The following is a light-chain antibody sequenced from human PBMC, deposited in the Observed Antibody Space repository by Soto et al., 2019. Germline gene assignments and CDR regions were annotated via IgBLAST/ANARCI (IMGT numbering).Light chain of an antibody. V-gene: IGLV1-40*01. J-gene: IGLJ1*01. CDR2: GNS. CDR3: QSYDSSLSGYV. Sequence: QSVLTQPASLSGTPGQRVTISCSGSSSNLGSRAVSWYHQLPGTAPKLLIHGNSNRPSGVPDRFSGSKSGTSASLAITGLQAEDEADYFCQSYDSSLSGYVFGTGTKVTVL. CDR1: SSNLGSRA.